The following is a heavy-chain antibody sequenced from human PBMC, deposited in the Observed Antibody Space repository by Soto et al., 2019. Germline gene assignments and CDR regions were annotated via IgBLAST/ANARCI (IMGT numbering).Heavy chain of an antibody. CDR2: INPNSGGT. V-gene: IGHV1-2*04. CDR1: GYTFTGYY. CDR3: ARRVRDYGSGSKYYYYYGRDV. D-gene: IGHD3-10*01. J-gene: IGHJ6*02. Sequence: ASVKVSCKASGYTFTGYYMHWVRQAPGQGLEWMGWINPNSGGTNYAQKFQGWVTMTRDTSISTAYMELSRLRSDDTAVYYCARRVRDYGSGSKYYYYYGRDVWGRGNTGTASS.